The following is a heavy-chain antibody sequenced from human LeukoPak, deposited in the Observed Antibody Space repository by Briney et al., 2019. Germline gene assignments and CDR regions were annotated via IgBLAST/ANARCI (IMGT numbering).Heavy chain of an antibody. CDR2: ISGSGGST. J-gene: IGHJ3*02. CDR3: ACSVANWGSLHDAFDI. CDR1: GFTFSSYA. V-gene: IGHV3-23*01. D-gene: IGHD7-27*01. Sequence: GGSLRLSCAASGFTFSSYAMSWVRQAPGRGLEWVSAISGSGGSTYYADSVKGRFTISRDNSKNTLYLQMNSLRAEDTAVYYCACSVANWGSLHDAFDIWGQGTMVTVSS.